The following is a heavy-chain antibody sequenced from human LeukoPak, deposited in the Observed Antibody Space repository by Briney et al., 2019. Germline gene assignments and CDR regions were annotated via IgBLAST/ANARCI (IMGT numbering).Heavy chain of an antibody. CDR2: IYYSGST. V-gene: IGHV4-59*01. J-gene: IGHJ4*02. D-gene: IGHD3-22*01. Sequence: SETLSLTCTVSGGSISSYYWSWIRQPPGKGLEWIGYIYYSGSTNYNPSLKSRVTISVDTSKNQFSLKLSSVTAADTAVYYCARAAYDSSGYYNYFDYWGQGTLVTVSS. CDR3: ARAAYDSSGYYNYFDY. CDR1: GGSISSYY.